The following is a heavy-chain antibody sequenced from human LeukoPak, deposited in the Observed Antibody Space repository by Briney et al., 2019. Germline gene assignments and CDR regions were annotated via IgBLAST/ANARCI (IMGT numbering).Heavy chain of an antibody. Sequence: SQTLSLTCTVSGGSISSGSYYWSWIRQPARKGLEWIGRIYTSGSTNYNPSLKSRVTISVDTSKNQFSLKLSSVTAADTAVYYCARDLNLSPDYGDRSDAFDIWGQGTMVTVSS. V-gene: IGHV4-61*02. CDR3: ARDLNLSPDYGDRSDAFDI. D-gene: IGHD4-17*01. J-gene: IGHJ3*02. CDR1: GGSISSGSYY. CDR2: IYTSGST.